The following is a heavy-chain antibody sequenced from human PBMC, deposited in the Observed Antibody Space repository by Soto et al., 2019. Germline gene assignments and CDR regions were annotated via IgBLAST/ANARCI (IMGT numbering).Heavy chain of an antibody. CDR1: GGTFSSCA. V-gene: IGHV1-8*02. D-gene: IGHD2-15*01. CDR3: ARGINAVVDY. J-gene: IGHJ4*02. Sequence: ASVKFSCKAPGGTFSSCAISWVRQTTEQVLEWMVWMRPKTGHSGLXXKFQGRLXXTRDTSINTAXMELSXLRSEETAIYYCARGINAVVDYWGQGTPVTVSX. CDR2: MRPKTGHS.